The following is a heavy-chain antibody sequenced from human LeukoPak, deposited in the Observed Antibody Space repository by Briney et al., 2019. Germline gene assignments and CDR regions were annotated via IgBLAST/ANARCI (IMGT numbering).Heavy chain of an antibody. CDR3: AKDHGTAVAGFYY. D-gene: IGHD6-19*01. J-gene: IGHJ4*02. CDR1: GFTLSTYG. CDR2: ITGTGGST. V-gene: IGHV3-23*01. Sequence: PGGSLRLSCAAPGFTLSTYGVRWGRQPPGKGLEWVSGITGTGGSTYYADSVKGRFTVSTATSKNTLYLQMNSLRAEDTAIYYCAKDHGTAVAGFYYWGQGTLVTVSS.